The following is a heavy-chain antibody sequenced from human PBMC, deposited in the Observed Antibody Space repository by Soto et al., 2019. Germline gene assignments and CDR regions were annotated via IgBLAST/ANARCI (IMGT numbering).Heavy chain of an antibody. CDR1: GGSVTNSSYY. D-gene: IGHD4-4*01. CDR2: VYYGGRS. J-gene: IGHJ4*02. CDR3: VSQRTTVLTQAYFDY. V-gene: IGHV4-39*01. Sequence: SETLSLTCTVSGGSVTNSSYYWGWIRQSPGKGLEWIGSVYYGGRSYSKSSVKSRVTISVDTSKNQFSLNLNSVTASDTAVYFCVSQRTTVLTQAYFDYWGPGALVTVSS.